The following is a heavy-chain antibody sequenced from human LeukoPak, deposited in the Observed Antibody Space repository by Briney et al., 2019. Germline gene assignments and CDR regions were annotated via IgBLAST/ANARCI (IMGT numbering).Heavy chain of an antibody. J-gene: IGHJ4*02. D-gene: IGHD3-10*01. V-gene: IGHV3-23*01. CDR1: GFTVSSNS. Sequence: GGSLRLSCTVSGFTVSSNSMSWVRQAPGRGLEWVSAISGSGGSTYYAGSVKGRFTISRDNSKNTLYLQMNSLRAEDTAVYYCAGRGSGSYFDYWGQGTLVTVSS. CDR2: ISGSGGST. CDR3: AGRGSGSYFDY.